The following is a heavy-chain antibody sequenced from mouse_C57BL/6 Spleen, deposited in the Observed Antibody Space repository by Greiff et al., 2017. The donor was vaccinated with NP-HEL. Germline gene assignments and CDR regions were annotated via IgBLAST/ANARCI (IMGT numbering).Heavy chain of an antibody. J-gene: IGHJ3*01. V-gene: IGHV1-61*01. CDR1: GYTFTSYW. Sequence: QVQLQQPGAELVRPGSSVKLSCKASGYTFTSYWMDWVKQRPGQGLEWIGNIYPSDSETHYNQKFKDKATLTVDKSSSTAYMQLSSLTSEDSAVYYCARLTAQAGAWFAYWGQGTLVTVSA. CDR3: ARLTAQAGAWFAY. CDR2: IYPSDSET. D-gene: IGHD3-2*02.